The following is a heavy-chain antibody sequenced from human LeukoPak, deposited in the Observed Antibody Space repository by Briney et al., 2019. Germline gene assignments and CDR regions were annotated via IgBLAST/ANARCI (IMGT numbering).Heavy chain of an antibody. D-gene: IGHD4-17*01. CDR2: IYSGVGT. J-gene: IGHJ4*02. CDR1: GFTLSSSY. Sequence: PRGSLRLSPVVSGFTLSSSYMSSVSPAPRKGLEWVSMIYSGVGTYYADSWNGRFTNSRDNAKNTLYLQMNSRRAGDTAVYYCARVYGDPSYYFDYWGGGSLVSVSS. V-gene: IGHV3-53*01. CDR3: ARVYGDPSYYFDY.